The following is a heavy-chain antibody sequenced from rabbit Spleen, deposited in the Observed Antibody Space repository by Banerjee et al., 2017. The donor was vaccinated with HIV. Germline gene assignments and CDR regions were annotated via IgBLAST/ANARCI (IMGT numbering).Heavy chain of an antibody. CDR3: ARGSATMTMVITGYYLSL. D-gene: IGHD2-1*01. Sequence: QEQLIESRGGLVKPGGSLKLTCTASGFSFSSSYYMCWVRQAPGKGLEWIACIYTGGSGSTAYASWVNGRFTVSKTSSTTVTLQLNSLTGADTATYFCARGSATMTMVITGYYLSLWGQGTLVTVS. J-gene: IGHJ4*01. CDR2: IYTGGSGST. CDR1: GFSFSSSYY. V-gene: IGHV1S45*01.